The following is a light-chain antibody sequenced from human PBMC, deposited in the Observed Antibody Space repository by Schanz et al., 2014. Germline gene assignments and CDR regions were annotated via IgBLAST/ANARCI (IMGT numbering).Light chain of an antibody. J-gene: IGKJ2*02. CDR1: QSVNSDY. CDR3: QQRSDWRST. V-gene: IGKV3D-20*02. CDR2: GAS. Sequence: EIVLTQSPGTLSLSPGERATLSCRASQSVNSDYLAWYQQRPGQAPRLLIYGASTRASDFPARFSGSGSGTDFTLTISSLEPEDFAVYYCQQRSDWRSTFGQGTKLEIK.